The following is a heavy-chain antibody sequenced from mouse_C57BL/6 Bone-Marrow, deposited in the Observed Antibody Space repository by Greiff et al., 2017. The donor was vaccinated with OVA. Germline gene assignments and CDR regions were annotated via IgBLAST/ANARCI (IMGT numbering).Heavy chain of an antibody. J-gene: IGHJ1*03. CDR3: ARINYWYFDV. V-gene: IGHV5-17*01. CDR2: ISSGSSTI. CDR1: GFTFSDYG. Sequence: DVKLQESGGGLVKPGGSLKLSCAASGFTFSDYGMHWVRQAPEKGLGWVAYISSGSSTIYYADTVKGRFTISRDNAKNTLFLQMTSLRSEDTAMYYCARINYWYFDVWGTGTTVTVSS.